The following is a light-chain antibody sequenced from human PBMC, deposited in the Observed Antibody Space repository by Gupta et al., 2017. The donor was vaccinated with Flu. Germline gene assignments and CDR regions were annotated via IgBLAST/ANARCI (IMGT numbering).Light chain of an antibody. J-gene: IGKJ2*01. Sequence: DIQMTQSPSSLSASVGDRVTITCPASQDISNYLNWYQQKPGKARKHLIYAASILETGVPSMFSGSGGGTDFNFTINSRQLEDIEAYYCQQKDALHPKDTFGQGTKLEIK. CDR2: AAS. CDR1: QDISNY. CDR3: QQKDALHPKDT. V-gene: IGKV1-33*01.